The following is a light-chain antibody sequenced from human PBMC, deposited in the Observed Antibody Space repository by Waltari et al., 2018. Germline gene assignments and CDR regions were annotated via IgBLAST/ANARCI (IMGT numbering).Light chain of an antibody. J-gene: IGLJ2*01. Sequence: QSALTQPASVSGSPGQSITISCTGSSSDVGRDDSVSWYQDHPGQAPKVIIYDVNNRPSGVSDRFSGSKAGNKASLNISGLQAEDEANYYCSPQSRDTVVIFGGGTKLTVL. CDR3: SPQSRDTVVI. CDR1: SSDVGRDDS. V-gene: IGLV2-14*03. CDR2: DVN.